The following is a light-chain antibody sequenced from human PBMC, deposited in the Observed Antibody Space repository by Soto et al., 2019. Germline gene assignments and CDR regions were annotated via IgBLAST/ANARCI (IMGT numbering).Light chain of an antibody. CDR3: SSYTTSSPYV. V-gene: IGLV2-14*01. J-gene: IGLJ1*01. Sequence: QSALTQPASVSGSPGQSVTISCTGTSNDVGGYNYVSWYQQHPGKAPKLVIYEVSHRPSGISGRFSGSKSGNTASLTISGLQVDDEADYFCSSYTTSSPYVFGAGTKVTV. CDR2: EVS. CDR1: SNDVGGYNY.